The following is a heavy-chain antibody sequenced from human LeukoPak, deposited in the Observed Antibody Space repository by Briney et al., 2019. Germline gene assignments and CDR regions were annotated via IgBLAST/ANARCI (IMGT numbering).Heavy chain of an antibody. CDR2: IDSMIGYT. CDR1: VYTFTSYY. D-gene: IGHD2-15*01. V-gene: IGHV1-2*02. J-gene: IGHJ5*02. Sequence: ASVTVSFKSSVYTFTSYYMHWVGQAPGQGGEGMGWIDSMIGYTKYAQKFQSRLTITRDTSIGIAYMELRSLTSDDTAVYCASEAYCSGGRCSVQRVASWGQGTPVTVSS. CDR3: ASEAYCSGGRCSVQRVAS.